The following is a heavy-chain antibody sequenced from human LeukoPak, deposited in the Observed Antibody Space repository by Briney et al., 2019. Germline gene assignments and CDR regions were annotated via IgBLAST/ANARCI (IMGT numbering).Heavy chain of an antibody. CDR1: GYTFTSYG. CDR3: ARGMIQLWFEFDY. V-gene: IGHV1-2*02. D-gene: IGHD5-18*01. Sequence: ASVKVSCKASGYTFTSYGISWVRQAPGQGLEWMGWINPNSGGTNYAQKFQGRVTMTRDTSISTAYMELSRLRSDDTAVYYCARGMIQLWFEFDYWGQGTLVTVSS. J-gene: IGHJ4*02. CDR2: INPNSGGT.